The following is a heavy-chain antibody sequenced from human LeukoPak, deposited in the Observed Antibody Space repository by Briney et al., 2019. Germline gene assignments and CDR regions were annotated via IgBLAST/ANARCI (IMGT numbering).Heavy chain of an antibody. CDR2: ISYDGSNK. D-gene: IGHD2-15*01. J-gene: IGHJ5*02. CDR1: GFTFSSYA. CDR3: VRGGASTWS. V-gene: IGHV3-30-3*01. Sequence: GGSLRLSCAASGFTFSSYAMHWVRQAPGKGLEWVAVISYDGSNKYYADSVKGRFTISRDDAKNTLYLQMNSLRAEDTAVYYCVRGGASTWSWGQGTLVTVSS.